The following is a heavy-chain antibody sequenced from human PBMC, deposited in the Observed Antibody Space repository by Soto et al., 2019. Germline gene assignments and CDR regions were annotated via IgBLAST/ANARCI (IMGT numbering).Heavy chain of an antibody. CDR3: ARDIGRIAAAVYYFDY. J-gene: IGHJ4*02. CDR1: GGSISSGGYY. D-gene: IGHD6-13*01. V-gene: IGHV4-31*03. CDR2: IYYSGSP. Sequence: QVQLQESGPGLVKPSQTLSLTCTVSGGSISSGGYYWSWIRQHPGKGLEWIGYIYYSGSPYYNPSLKSRVTISVDTSKNQCSLKLSSVTAADTAVYYCARDIGRIAAAVYYFDYWGQGTLVTVSS.